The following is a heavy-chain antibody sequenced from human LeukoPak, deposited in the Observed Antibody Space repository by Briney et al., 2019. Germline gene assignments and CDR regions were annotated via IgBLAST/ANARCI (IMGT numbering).Heavy chain of an antibody. CDR3: AKDGWGLGAEAYFDY. CDR1: GFTVSSNY. V-gene: IGHV3-53*01. D-gene: IGHD1-26*01. J-gene: IGHJ4*02. CDR2: IYSGGST. Sequence: GGSLRLSCAASGFTVSSNYMSWVRQAPGKGLEWVSVIYSGGSTYYADSVKGRFTISRHNSKNTLYLQMNSLRAEDTAVYYCAKDGWGLGAEAYFDYWGQGTLVTVSS.